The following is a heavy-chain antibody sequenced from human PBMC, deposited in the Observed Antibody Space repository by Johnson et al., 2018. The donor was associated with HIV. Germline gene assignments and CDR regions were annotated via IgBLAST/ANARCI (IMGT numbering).Heavy chain of an antibody. CDR3: AKDREWLVPTPLDAFDI. CDR1: GFTFSSYA. J-gene: IGHJ3*02. V-gene: IGHV3-30*04. CDR2: ISYDGINK. Sequence: QMLLVESGGGVVQPGRSLRLSCAASGFTFSSYAMHWVRQAPGKGLEWVAVISYDGINKYYADSVNGRFTISRDNSKNTLYLQMNSLRAEDTAVYYCAKDREWLVPTPLDAFDIWGQGTMVTVSS. D-gene: IGHD6-19*01.